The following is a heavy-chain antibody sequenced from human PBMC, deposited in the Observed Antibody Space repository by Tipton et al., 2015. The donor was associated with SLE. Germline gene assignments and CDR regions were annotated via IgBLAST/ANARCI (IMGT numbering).Heavy chain of an antibody. D-gene: IGHD2-21*01. V-gene: IGHV3-7*01. CDR2: IKQDGSEK. J-gene: IGHJ6*02. CDR1: GFTFSSYW. CDR3: ATDVWYYYYGMDV. Sequence: SLRLSCAASGFTFSSYWMSWVRQAPGKGLEWVANIKQDGSEKYYVDSVKGRFTISRDNAKNSLYLQMNSLRAEDTAVYYCATDVWYYYYGMDVWGQGTTLTVSS.